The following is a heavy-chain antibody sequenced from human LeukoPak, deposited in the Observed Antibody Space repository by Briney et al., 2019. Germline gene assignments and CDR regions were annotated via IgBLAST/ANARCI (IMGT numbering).Heavy chain of an antibody. V-gene: IGHV3-30*02. J-gene: IGHJ4*02. CDR3: AKAATDCSGGSCYSYYFNS. Sequence: PGGSLRLSGAASGFIFSRYGMHWVRQAPAKGREWGAFIRFDGTNSDGRNSFYADSVKGRFTTSRDNAQSTLYLQMSRLRVEETDMYYCAKAATDCSGGSCYSYYFNSWGQGTLVTVSS. CDR1: GFIFSRYG. D-gene: IGHD2-15*01. CDR2: IRFDGTNS.